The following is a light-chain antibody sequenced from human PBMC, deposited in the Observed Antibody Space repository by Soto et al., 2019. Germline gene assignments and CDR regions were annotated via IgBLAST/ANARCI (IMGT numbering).Light chain of an antibody. CDR2: GAS. CDR3: QSFVRSSYI. CDR1: QSVSSDF. J-gene: IGKJ2*01. Sequence: DILLTQSPGTLSLSPGETATLSCRASQSVSSDFLAWYQQKPGQSPRLLIYGASLRVTGIPDRFSGSGSGTDFTLSISSLQPEDFAVYYCQSFVRSSYIFGRGTKLEIK. V-gene: IGKV3-20*01.